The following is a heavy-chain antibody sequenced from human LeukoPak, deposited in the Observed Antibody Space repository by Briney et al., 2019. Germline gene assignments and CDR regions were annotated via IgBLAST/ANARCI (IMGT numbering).Heavy chain of an antibody. Sequence: PGGSLRLSCTTSGFTFSNYNINGVRQAPGKGLEWVSHISSSGSTIKYADSVKGRFTISRDNAKNTLYLQMNSLRADDTAVYYCASVDWGSGYFDYWGQGTLVTVSS. CDR3: ASVDWGSGYFDY. V-gene: IGHV3-48*01. CDR2: ISSSGSTI. CDR1: GFTFSNYN. D-gene: IGHD3-16*01. J-gene: IGHJ4*02.